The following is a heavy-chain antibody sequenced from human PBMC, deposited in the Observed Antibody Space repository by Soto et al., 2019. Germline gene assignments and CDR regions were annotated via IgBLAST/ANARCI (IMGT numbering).Heavy chain of an antibody. V-gene: IGHV1-2*04. Sequence: ASVKVSCKASGYTFTGYYMHWVRQAPGQGLEWMGWINPNSGGTNYAQKFQGWVTMTRDTSISTAYMELSRLRSDDTAVYYCARAPAGGGDAFDIWGQGTMVTVSS. CDR2: INPNSGGT. CDR1: GYTFTGYY. CDR3: ARAPAGGGDAFDI. J-gene: IGHJ3*02. D-gene: IGHD3-10*01.